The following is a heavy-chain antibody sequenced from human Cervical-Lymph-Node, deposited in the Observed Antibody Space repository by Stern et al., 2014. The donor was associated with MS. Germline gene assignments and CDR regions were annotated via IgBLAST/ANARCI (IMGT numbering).Heavy chain of an antibody. CDR3: ARGQYSKYYFDF. J-gene: IGHJ4*02. CDR2: IYLGGST. D-gene: IGHD5-18*01. Sequence: EVQLVESGGGLIQPGGSLRLSCAASGFTVSTNYMTWVRQAPGKGLEWVSVIYLGGSTYYADSVKGRFTISRDNSRNTLYLQMNSLRAEDTAIYYCARGQYSKYYFDFWGQGTRVTVSS. CDR1: GFTVSTNY. V-gene: IGHV3-53*01.